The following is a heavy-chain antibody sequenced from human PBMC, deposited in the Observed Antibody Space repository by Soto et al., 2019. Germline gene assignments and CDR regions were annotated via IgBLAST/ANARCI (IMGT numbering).Heavy chain of an antibody. CDR2: ISYSGSS. CDR1: GGTSVGHGYR. D-gene: IGHD1-26*01. V-gene: IGHV4-31*02. J-gene: IGHJ6*02. CDR3: ARVGAADLPYGMAV. Sequence: SVTLRLPWTVAGGTSVGHGYRWGWINQHPGKGLEWIGYISYSGSSYYNPSLKSRVTISVDTSKNQFSLKLSSVTAADTAVYYCARVGAADLPYGMAVWGQGTTVTVSS.